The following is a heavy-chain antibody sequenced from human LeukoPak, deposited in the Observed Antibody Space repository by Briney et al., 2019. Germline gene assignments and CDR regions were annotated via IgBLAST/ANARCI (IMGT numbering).Heavy chain of an antibody. CDR1: GYTFTDYY. D-gene: IGHD6-19*01. Sequence: GASVKVSCRASGYTFTDYYIHWVRQAPGQGLEWMGWMNPNSGNTGYAQKFQGRVTMTRNTSISTAYMELSSLRSEDTAVYYCARGTDIAVAGTGCDYWGQGTLVTVSS. V-gene: IGHV1-8*02. CDR2: MNPNSGNT. CDR3: ARGTDIAVAGTGCDY. J-gene: IGHJ4*02.